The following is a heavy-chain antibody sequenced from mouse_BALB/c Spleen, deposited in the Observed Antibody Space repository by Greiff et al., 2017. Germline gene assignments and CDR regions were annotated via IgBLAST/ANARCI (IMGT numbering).Heavy chain of an antibody. CDR2: ISDGGSYT. V-gene: IGHV5-4*02. D-gene: IGHD1-1*01. J-gene: IGHJ1*01. CDR1: GFTFSDYY. CDR3: ARVTNYYGSSYGYFDV. Sequence: EVKLVESGGGLVKPGGSLKLSCAASGFTFSDYYMYWVRQTPEKRLEWVATISDGGSYTYYPDSVKGRFTISRDNAKNNLYLQMSSLKSEDTAMYYCARVTNYYGSSYGYFDVWGAGTTVTVSS.